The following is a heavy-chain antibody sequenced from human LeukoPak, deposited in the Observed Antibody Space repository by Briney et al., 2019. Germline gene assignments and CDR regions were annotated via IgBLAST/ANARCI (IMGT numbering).Heavy chain of an antibody. Sequence: GGSLRLSCAASGFTFSDYYMSWIRQAPGKGLEWVSYISSSGSTIYYADSVKGRFTISRDNAKNSLYLQMSSLRAEDTAVYYCARAPLGITGTKDHTYYYYYYMDVWGKGTTVTVSS. CDR1: GFTFSDYY. V-gene: IGHV3-11*04. J-gene: IGHJ6*03. D-gene: IGHD1-7*01. CDR2: ISSSGSTI. CDR3: ARAPLGITGTKDHTYYYYYYMDV.